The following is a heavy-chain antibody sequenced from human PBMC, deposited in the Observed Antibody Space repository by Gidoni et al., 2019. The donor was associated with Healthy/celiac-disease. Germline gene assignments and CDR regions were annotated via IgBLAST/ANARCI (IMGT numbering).Heavy chain of an antibody. CDR2: ISYDGSNK. CDR1: GFTFSSYG. J-gene: IGHJ4*02. D-gene: IGHD4-17*01. Sequence: QVQLVESGGGVVQPGRSLRLSCAASGFTFSSYGMHWVRQAPGKGLEWVAVISYDGSNKYYADSVKGRFTISRDNSKNTLYLQMNSLRAEDTAVYYCARPLFQTTVTTSGYWGQGTLVTVSS. CDR3: ARPLFQTTVTTSGY. V-gene: IGHV3-30*03.